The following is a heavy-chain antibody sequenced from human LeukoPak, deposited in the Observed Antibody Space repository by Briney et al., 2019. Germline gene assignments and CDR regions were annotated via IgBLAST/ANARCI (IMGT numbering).Heavy chain of an antibody. V-gene: IGHV4-39*07. J-gene: IGHJ6*02. CDR3: ARGRRAPLGMDV. CDR1: GGSISSSSYY. Sequence: PSETLSLTCTVSGGSISSSSYYWGWIRQPPGKGLEWIGEIYHSGSTNYNPSLKSRVTISVDKSKNQFSLKLSSVTAADTAVYYCARGRRAPLGMDVWGQGTTVTVSS. CDR2: IYHSGST.